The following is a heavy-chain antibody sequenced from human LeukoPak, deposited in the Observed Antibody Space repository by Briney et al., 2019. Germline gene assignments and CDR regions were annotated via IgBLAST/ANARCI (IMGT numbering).Heavy chain of an antibody. J-gene: IGHJ4*02. CDR1: GFTFDDYG. CDR2: INLNGGST. D-gene: IGHD4-17*01. CDR3: ARDRSFYGDYGTDGGY. Sequence: GGSLRLSCAASGFTFDDYGMSWVRQAPGKGLEWVSGINLNGGSTGYADSVKGRFTISRDNAKNSLYLQMNSLRAEDTALYYCARDRSFYGDYGTDGGYWGQGTLVTVSS. V-gene: IGHV3-20*04.